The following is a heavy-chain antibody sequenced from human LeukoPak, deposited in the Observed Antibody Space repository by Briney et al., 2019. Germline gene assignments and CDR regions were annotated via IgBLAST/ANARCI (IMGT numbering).Heavy chain of an antibody. CDR1: GFTFSNYG. J-gene: IGHJ4*02. D-gene: IGHD2-8*01. Sequence: GGSLRLSCVGSGFTFSNYGMHWVRQAPGKGLEYVSAISSNGRSPYYANSVKGRFTISRDNSKNTLYLQMGSLRAEDMAVYYCARVFGGHTNGLDYWGLGTLVTVSS. CDR3: ARVFGGHTNGLDY. V-gene: IGHV3-64*01. CDR2: ISSNGRSP.